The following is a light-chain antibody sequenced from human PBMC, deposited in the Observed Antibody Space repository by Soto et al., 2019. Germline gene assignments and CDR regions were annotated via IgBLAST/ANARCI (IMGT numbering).Light chain of an antibody. V-gene: IGKV3-15*01. CDR1: QSVSSN. CDR2: DAS. CDR3: KKYHNWHIT. Sequence: EIVMTQSPATLSVSPGESATLSCRASQSVSSNLAWHQQKPGQAPRILMYDASTRATGISDRFSGRGSGTEFTLNIRSMQPEDFAVYYCKKYHNWHITVGKGKRREIK. J-gene: IGKJ5*01.